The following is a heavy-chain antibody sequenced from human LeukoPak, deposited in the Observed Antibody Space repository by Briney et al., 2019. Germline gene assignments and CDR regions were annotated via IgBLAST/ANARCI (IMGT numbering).Heavy chain of an antibody. J-gene: IGHJ1*01. CDR3: ARYCSGGSCYSALEYFQH. Sequence: SQTLSLTCTVSGGSISSGGYYWSWIRQHPGKGLEWIGYIYYSGSTYYNPSLKRRVTISVDTSKNQFSLKLSSVTAADTAVYYCARYCSGGSCYSALEYFQHWGQGTLVIVSS. CDR1: GGSISSGGYY. CDR2: IYYSGST. D-gene: IGHD2-15*01. V-gene: IGHV4-31*03.